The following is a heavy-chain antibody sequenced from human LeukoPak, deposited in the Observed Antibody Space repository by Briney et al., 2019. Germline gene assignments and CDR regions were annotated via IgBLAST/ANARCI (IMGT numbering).Heavy chain of an antibody. CDR1: GYTFTGYY. CDR2: INPNSGDT. V-gene: IGHV1-2*02. Sequence: ASVTVSCKASGYTFTGYYMHWVRQAPGQGLEWMGWINPNSGDTNYAQKFQGRVTMTSDTSINTASMEMSRLRSDDTAVYYCARGDFQITRPFDYWGQGTLVSVSS. D-gene: IGHD3-16*01. CDR3: ARGDFQITRPFDY. J-gene: IGHJ4*02.